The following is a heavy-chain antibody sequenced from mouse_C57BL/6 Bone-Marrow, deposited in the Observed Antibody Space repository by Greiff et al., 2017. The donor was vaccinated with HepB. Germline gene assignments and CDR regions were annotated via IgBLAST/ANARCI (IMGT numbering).Heavy chain of an antibody. CDR1: GYSFTDYN. Sequence: VQLQQPGPELVKPGASVKISCKASGYSFTDYNMNWVKQSNGKSLEWIGVINPNYGTTSYNQKFKGKATLTVDQSSSTAYMQLNSLTSEDSAVYYCARFYYGSSYVFMDYWGQGTSVTVSS. J-gene: IGHJ4*01. CDR3: ARFYYGSSYVFMDY. D-gene: IGHD1-1*01. CDR2: INPNYGTT. V-gene: IGHV1-39*01.